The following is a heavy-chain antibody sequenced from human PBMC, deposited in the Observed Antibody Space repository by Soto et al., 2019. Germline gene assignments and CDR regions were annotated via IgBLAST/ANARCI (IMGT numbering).Heavy chain of an antibody. CDR2: IRGFSPYT. J-gene: IGHJ6*02. CDR3: ARDRGYDAHDYYYNAMDV. CDR1: GFTFRTYT. V-gene: IGHV3-21*01. Sequence: EVQLVESGGGLVKPGGSLRLSCVASGFTFRTYTMNWVRQAPGKGLEWVSGIRGFSPYTFYSESVKGRFTISRDNAKNSLYLQMKSLRAEYTAVYYCARDRGYDAHDYYYNAMDVWGQGSTVTVSS. D-gene: IGHD2-15*01.